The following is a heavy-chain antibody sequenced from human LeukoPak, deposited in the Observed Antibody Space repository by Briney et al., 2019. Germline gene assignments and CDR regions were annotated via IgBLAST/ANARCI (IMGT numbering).Heavy chain of an antibody. CDR1: GFTFSSYA. CDR2: MSYDGSNK. V-gene: IGHV3-30-3*01. Sequence: GGSLRLSCAASGFTFSSYAMHWVRQAPGKGLEWVAVMSYDGSNKYYADSVKGRFTISRDNSKNTLYPQMNSLRAEDTAVYYCARDWSMVRGVIDYWGQGTLVTVSS. D-gene: IGHD3-10*01. CDR3: ARDWSMVRGVIDY. J-gene: IGHJ4*02.